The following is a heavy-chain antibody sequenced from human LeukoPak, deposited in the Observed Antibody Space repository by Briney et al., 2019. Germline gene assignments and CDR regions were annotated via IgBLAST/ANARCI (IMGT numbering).Heavy chain of an antibody. V-gene: IGHV4-59*01. J-gene: IGHJ4*02. CDR1: GVSISAYY. Sequence: SETLSLTCTVSGVSISAYYWTWIRQPAGKGLEWIGYIYYSGSTNYNPSLKSRVTISVDTSKNQFSLKLSSVTAADTAVYYCARGAHYDFWSGPIYFDYWGQGTLVTVSS. CDR3: ARGAHYDFWSGPIYFDY. D-gene: IGHD3-3*01. CDR2: IYYSGST.